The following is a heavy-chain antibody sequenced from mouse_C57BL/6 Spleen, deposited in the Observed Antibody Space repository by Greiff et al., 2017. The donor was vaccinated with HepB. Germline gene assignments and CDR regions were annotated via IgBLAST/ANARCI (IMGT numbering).Heavy chain of an antibody. CDR1: GYTFTSYW. CDR3: ARSPDGHYAMDY. V-gene: IGHV1-69*01. Sequence: QVQLQQPGAELVMPGASVKLSCKASGYTFTSYWMHWVKQRPGQGLEWIGEIDPSDSYTNYNQKFKGKSTLTVDKSSSTAYMQLSSLTSEDSAVYYCARSPDGHYAMDYWGQGTSVTVSS. J-gene: IGHJ4*01. D-gene: IGHD2-3*01. CDR2: IDPSDSYT.